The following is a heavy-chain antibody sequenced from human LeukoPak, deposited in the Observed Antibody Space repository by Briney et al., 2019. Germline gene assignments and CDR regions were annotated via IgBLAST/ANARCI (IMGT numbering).Heavy chain of an antibody. CDR3: ARGETRYSSSWYWFDP. V-gene: IGHV1-2*06. D-gene: IGHD6-13*01. CDR1: GYTFTGYY. CDR2: INPNSGGT. J-gene: IGHJ5*02. Sequence: ASVKVPCKASGYTFTGYYMHWVRQAPGQGLEWMGRINPNSGGTNYAQKFQGRVTMTRDTSISTAYMELSRLRSDDTAVYYCARGETRYSSSWYWFDPWGQGTLVTVSS.